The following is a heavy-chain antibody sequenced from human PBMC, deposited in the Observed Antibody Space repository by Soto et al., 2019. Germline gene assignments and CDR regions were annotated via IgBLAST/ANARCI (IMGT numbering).Heavy chain of an antibody. V-gene: IGHV4-59*01. CDR1: GGSISSYY. D-gene: IGHD3-16*02. CDR2: IYYSGST. J-gene: IGHJ4*02. CDR3: ARTVITFGGVIVRLDY. Sequence: QVQLQESGPGLVKPSETLSLTCTVSGGSISSYYWSWIRQPPGKGLEWIGYIYYSGSTNYNPSLTSRVTISVDTSKNQFSLKLSSVTAADTAVYYCARTVITFGGVIVRLDYWGQGTLVTVSS.